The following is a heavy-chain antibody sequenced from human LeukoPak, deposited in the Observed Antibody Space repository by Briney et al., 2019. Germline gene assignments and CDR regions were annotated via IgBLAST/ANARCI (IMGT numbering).Heavy chain of an antibody. J-gene: IGHJ6*02. Sequence: LSGGSLRLSCAASGFTFSRYWMHWVRQAPRKGLVWVSRINSDGSSTNYADSVKGRFTISRDNAKNTLYLQMNRLRAEDTAVYYCARDVNHALDVWGQGTTVTVSS. D-gene: IGHD1-14*01. V-gene: IGHV3-74*01. CDR1: GFTFSRYW. CDR3: ARDVNHALDV. CDR2: INSDGSST.